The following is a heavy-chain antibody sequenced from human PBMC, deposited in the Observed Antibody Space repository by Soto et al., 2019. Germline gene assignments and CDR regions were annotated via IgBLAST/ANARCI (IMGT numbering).Heavy chain of an antibody. D-gene: IGHD3-22*01. J-gene: IGHJ4*02. CDR3: ARRIYDSSGYYFDY. CDR1: GYTFTSYD. V-gene: IGHV1-8*01. Sequence: GASVKVSCKASGYTFTSYDINWVRQATGQGLEWMGWMNPNSANTGYAQKFQGRVTMTRDTSISTAYMELSRLRSDDTAVYYCARRIYDSSGYYFDYWGQGTLVTVSS. CDR2: MNPNSANT.